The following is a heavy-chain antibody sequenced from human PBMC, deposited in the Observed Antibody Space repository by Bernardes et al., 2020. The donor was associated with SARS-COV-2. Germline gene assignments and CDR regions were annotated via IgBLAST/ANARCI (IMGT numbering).Heavy chain of an antibody. V-gene: IGHV1-2*04. CDR2: INPNSGGT. CDR1: GYTFTGYY. Sequence: ASVKVSCKASGYTFTGYYMHWVRQAPGQGLEWMGWINPNSGGTNYAQKFQGWVTMTRDTSISTAYMALSRLRSDDTAVYYCARAGKVLRYFDWSAYYFDYWRQGTLVTVSS. D-gene: IGHD3-9*01. J-gene: IGHJ4*02. CDR3: ARAGKVLRYFDWSAYYFDY.